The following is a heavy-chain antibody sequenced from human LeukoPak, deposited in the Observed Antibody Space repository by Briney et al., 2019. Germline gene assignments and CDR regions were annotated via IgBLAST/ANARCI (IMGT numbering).Heavy chain of an antibody. V-gene: IGHV3-23*01. CDR1: GFTFSSYA. CDR2: ISGSGGST. J-gene: IGHJ4*02. CDR3: AKVHYDSSGYFSGY. D-gene: IGHD3-22*01. Sequence: GGSLRLSCAASGFTFSSYAMSWVRQAPGKGLEWVSAISGSGGSTYYADSVKGRFTISRDNSKNTLYLQMNSLRAEDTAVYYCAKVHYDSSGYFSGYWGQGTLVTVSS.